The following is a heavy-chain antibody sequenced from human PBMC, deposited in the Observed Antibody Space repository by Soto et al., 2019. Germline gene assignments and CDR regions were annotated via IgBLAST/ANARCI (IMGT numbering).Heavy chain of an antibody. Sequence: KTSETLSLTCTVSGGSISSSSYYWGWIRQPPGKGLEWIGSIYYSGSTYYNPSLKSRVTISVDTSKNQFSLKLSSVTAADTAVYYCARDGLVGATYYWGQGTLVTVPS. CDR2: IYYSGST. CDR3: ARDGLVGATYY. V-gene: IGHV4-39*02. J-gene: IGHJ4*02. CDR1: GGSISSSSYY. D-gene: IGHD1-26*01.